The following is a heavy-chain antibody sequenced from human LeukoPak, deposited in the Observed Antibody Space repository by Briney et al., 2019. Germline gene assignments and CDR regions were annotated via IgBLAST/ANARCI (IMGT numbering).Heavy chain of an antibody. CDR3: ARGQTRTTVTTDWFDP. CDR1: GGSISSGGYY. V-gene: IGHV4-31*03. CDR2: IYYSGST. Sequence: TLSLTCTVSGGSISSGGYYWSWIRQHPGKGLEWIGYIYYSGSTYYNPSLKSRVTISVDTSKNQFSLKLSSVTAADTAVYYCARGQTRTTVTTDWFDPWGQGTLVTVSS. J-gene: IGHJ5*02. D-gene: IGHD4-17*01.